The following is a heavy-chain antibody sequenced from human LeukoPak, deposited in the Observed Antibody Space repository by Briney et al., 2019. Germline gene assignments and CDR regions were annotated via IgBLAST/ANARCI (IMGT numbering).Heavy chain of an antibody. V-gene: IGHV3-21*01. J-gene: IGHJ4*02. CDR1: GFTFSSYS. CDR2: ISSSSSYI. D-gene: IGHD3-22*01. Sequence: PGGSLRLSCAASGFTFSSYSMNWVRQAPGKGLEWVSSISSSSSYIYYADSVKGRFTISRDNAKNSLYLQMNSLRAEDTAVYYCARDRHNYYDSSGSPYWGQGTLVTVSS. CDR3: ARDRHNYYDSSGSPY.